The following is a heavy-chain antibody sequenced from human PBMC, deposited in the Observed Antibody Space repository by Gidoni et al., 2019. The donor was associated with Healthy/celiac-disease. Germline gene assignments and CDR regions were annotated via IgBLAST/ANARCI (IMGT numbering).Heavy chain of an antibody. J-gene: IGHJ5*02. CDR3: AKDPDSSGYRGGFDP. Sequence: EMQLVESGGVVVQPGGSLRLSCAASGFTFDDYAMHWVRQAPGKVLEVVSFISWDGGSTYYADCVKGRFTISRDNSKNSLYLQMNSLRAEDTALYYCAKDPDSSGYRGGFDPWGQGTLVTVSS. D-gene: IGHD3-22*01. CDR1: GFTFDDYA. V-gene: IGHV3-43D*04. CDR2: ISWDGGST.